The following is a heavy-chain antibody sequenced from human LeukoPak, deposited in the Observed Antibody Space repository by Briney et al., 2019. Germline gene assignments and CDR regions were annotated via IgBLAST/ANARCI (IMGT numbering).Heavy chain of an antibody. CDR2: ISSSGSTI. V-gene: IGHV3-11*01. Sequence: GGSLRLSCAASGFTFSSYAMSWIRQAPGKGLEWVSYISSSGSTIYYADSVKGRFTISRDNAKNSLYLQMNSLRAEDTAVYYCTKDIRAAVLRYFDWFNGMDVWGQGTTVTVSS. D-gene: IGHD3-9*01. J-gene: IGHJ6*02. CDR1: GFTFSSYA. CDR3: TKDIRAAVLRYFDWFNGMDV.